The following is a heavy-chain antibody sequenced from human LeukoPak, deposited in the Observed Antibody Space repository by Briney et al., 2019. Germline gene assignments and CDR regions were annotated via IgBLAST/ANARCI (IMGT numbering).Heavy chain of an antibody. CDR1: GFTFRTYG. Sequence: PGGSLRLSCAVSGFTFRTYGMHWVRQAPGKGLEWVTVISYDGSHKYYADSVKGRFTISRDNSKNTLYLQMNSLRAEDTPLYYCAKDLEGHINGLDVWGQGTTVTVSS. CDR3: AKDLEGHINGLDV. J-gene: IGHJ6*02. V-gene: IGHV3-30*18. CDR2: ISYDGSHK. D-gene: IGHD2-21*01.